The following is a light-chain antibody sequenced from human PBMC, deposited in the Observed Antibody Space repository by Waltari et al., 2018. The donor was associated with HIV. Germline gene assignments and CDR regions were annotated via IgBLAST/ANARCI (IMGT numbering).Light chain of an antibody. J-gene: IGLJ2*01. CDR3: QAWDNDIVL. Sequence: SDLTQPPSVSVSPGQTAIITCSRDNLGNRYVSWYQPRPGQSPGVILYKDGQRPSGIPERFSGSNSGNTAALTISGTQAMDEADYYCQAWDNDIVLFGGGTRLTVL. CDR1: NLGNRY. CDR2: KDG. V-gene: IGLV3-1*01.